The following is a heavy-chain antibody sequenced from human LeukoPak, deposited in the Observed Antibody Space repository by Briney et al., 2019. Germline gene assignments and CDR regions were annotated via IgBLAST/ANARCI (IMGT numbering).Heavy chain of an antibody. Sequence: KPSETLSLTCTVSGGSIRSSYYYWGWIRQPPGKGLEWIGEINHSGSTNYNPSLKSRVTISVDTSKNQFSLKLRSVTAADTAVYYCARGPSPRRIAVAGHGTRGYFDYWGQGTLVTVSS. D-gene: IGHD6-19*01. CDR1: GGSIRSSYYY. V-gene: IGHV4-39*07. J-gene: IGHJ4*02. CDR2: INHSGST. CDR3: ARGPSPRRIAVAGHGTRGYFDY.